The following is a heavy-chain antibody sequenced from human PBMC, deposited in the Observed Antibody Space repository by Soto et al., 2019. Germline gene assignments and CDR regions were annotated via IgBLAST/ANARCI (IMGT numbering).Heavy chain of an antibody. CDR3: AREPLNGTTLHFEY. D-gene: IGHD1-7*01. CDR2: IYYSGST. J-gene: IGHJ4*02. V-gene: IGHV4-30-4*01. Sequence: PSETLSLTCTVSGGSISSGDYYWSWIRQPPGKGLEWIGYIYYSGSTYYNPSLKSRVTISVDTSKNQFSLKLSSVTAADTAVYYCAREPLNGTTLHFEYWGQGTLVTVSS. CDR1: GGSISSGDYY.